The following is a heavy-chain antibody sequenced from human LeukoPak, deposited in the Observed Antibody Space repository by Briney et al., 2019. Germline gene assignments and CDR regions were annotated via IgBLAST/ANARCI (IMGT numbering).Heavy chain of an antibody. CDR3: ARRGSGSRPRYFDL. CDR2: INHSGST. D-gene: IGHD3-10*01. CDR1: GGSFSGYY. J-gene: IGHJ2*01. Sequence: PSETLSLTCAVYGGSFSGYYWSWIRQPPGKGLEWIGEINHSGSTNYNPSLKSRVTISVDTSKNQFSLKLSSVTAADTAVYYCARRGSGSRPRYFDLWGRGTLVTVSS. V-gene: IGHV4-34*01.